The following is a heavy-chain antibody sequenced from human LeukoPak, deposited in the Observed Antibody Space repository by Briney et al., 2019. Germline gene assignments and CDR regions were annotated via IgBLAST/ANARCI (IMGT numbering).Heavy chain of an antibody. Sequence: GASVKVSCKASGYTFTSYGISWVRQAPGQGLEWMGWISAYNGNTNYAQKLQGRVTMTTDTSTSTAYMELRSLRSDDTAVYYCARASPDYGDPDPYYHYYYYMDVWGKGTTVTVSS. J-gene: IGHJ6*03. V-gene: IGHV1-18*01. CDR1: GYTFTSYG. CDR2: ISAYNGNT. CDR3: ARASPDYGDPDPYYHYYYYMDV. D-gene: IGHD4-17*01.